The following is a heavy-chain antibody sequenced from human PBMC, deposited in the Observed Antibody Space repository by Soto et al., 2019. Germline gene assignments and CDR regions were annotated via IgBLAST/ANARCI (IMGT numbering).Heavy chain of an antibody. J-gene: IGHJ6*02. CDR3: ARMVSRGSASLAMDV. D-gene: IGHD6-19*01. CDR1: GYTFTNYW. CDR2: IHAGDSDT. V-gene: IGHV5-51*01. Sequence: PGESLKISFKGSGYTFTNYWIALVRQMPGKGLEWMGIIHAGDSDTRYRPSFQGQVTLSADKSLSTAYLKWSSLKTSDTAVYYCARMVSRGSASLAMDVWGQGTTVTVSS.